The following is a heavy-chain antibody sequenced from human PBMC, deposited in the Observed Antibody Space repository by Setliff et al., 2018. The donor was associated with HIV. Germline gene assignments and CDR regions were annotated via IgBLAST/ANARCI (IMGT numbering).Heavy chain of an antibody. CDR2: LSPSGTT. Sequence: SSETLSLTCTVYGGSLSNYYTNWIRQPPGKGLEWIGELSPSGTTRSNPSLQSRVTISLDTSNNQFSLKLTSVTAADTAMYYCASFFVTTVTNQDYWGQGTPVTSPQ. CDR1: GGSLSNYY. CDR3: ASFFVTTVTNQDY. V-gene: IGHV4-34*01. D-gene: IGHD4-17*01. J-gene: IGHJ4*02.